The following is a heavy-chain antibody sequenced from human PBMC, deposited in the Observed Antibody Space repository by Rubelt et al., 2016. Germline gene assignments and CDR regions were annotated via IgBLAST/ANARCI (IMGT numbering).Heavy chain of an antibody. D-gene: IGHD2-8*02. CDR3: TTDHGGPWSI. J-gene: IGHJ4*02. Sequence: SGGGLVQPGGSLKLSCVVSGATFSDFDIHWVRQASGKGLEWVGRIRSGASNYATAYAASVRGRFTISRDDSKKTSDLQMDSLKTEDTALYFCTTDHGGPWSIWGQGTLVTVSS. CDR1: GATFSDFD. V-gene: IGHV3-73*01. CDR2: IRSGASNYAT.